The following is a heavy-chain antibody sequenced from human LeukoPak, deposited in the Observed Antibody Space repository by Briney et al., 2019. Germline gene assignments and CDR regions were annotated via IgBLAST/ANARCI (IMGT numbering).Heavy chain of an antibody. V-gene: IGHV1-3*01. D-gene: IGHD3-9*01. Sequence: ASVKVSCKASGYTFTSYAMHWVRQAPGQRLEWMGWINAGNGNTKYSQKFQGRVTITRDTSASTAYMELSSLRSEDTAVYYCARHYYSYDWLQSYGMDVWGQGTTVTVSS. J-gene: IGHJ6*02. CDR3: ARHYYSYDWLQSYGMDV. CDR1: GYTFTSYA. CDR2: INAGNGNT.